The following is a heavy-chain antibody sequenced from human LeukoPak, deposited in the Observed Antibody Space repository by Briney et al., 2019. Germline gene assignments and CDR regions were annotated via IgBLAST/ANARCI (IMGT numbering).Heavy chain of an antibody. D-gene: IGHD4/OR15-4a*01. CDR2: IGPIFGTA. V-gene: IGHV1-69*05. CDR3: ARDQGYGAYGLDY. J-gene: IGHJ4*02. Sequence: SVKVSCQASGGTFSSYAISWVRQAPGQGLEWMGRIGPIFGTANYAQKFQGRVTITTDESTSTAYMELTSLRSEDTAVYYCARDQGYGAYGLDYWGQGTLVTVSS. CDR1: GGTFSSYA.